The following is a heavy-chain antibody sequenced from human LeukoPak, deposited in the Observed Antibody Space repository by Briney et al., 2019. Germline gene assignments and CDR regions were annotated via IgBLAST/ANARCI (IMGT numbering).Heavy chain of an antibody. CDR2: ISGSGGST. V-gene: IGHV3-23*01. CDR1: GFTFSSYA. Sequence: GGSLRLSCAASGFTFSSYAMSWVRQAPGKGLEWVSGISGSGGSTYYADSVKGRFTISRDNSKNTLYLQMNSLRAEDTAVYYCAKNGGERIIGIEGATQLDYWGQGTLVTVSS. CDR3: AKNGGERIIGIEGATQLDY. J-gene: IGHJ4*02. D-gene: IGHD1-26*01.